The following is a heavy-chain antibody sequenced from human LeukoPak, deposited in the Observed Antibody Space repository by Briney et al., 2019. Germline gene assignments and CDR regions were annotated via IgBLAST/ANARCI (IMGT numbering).Heavy chain of an antibody. J-gene: IGHJ3*02. CDR2: INPNSGGT. V-gene: IGHV1-2*02. D-gene: IGHD4-23*01. CDR3: ATGPVVTLSNAFDI. Sequence: ASVKVSCKASGYTFTGYYMHWVRRAPGQGLEWMGWINPNSGGTNYAQKFQGRVTMTRDTSISTAYMELSRLRSDDTAVYYCATGPVVTLSNAFDIWGQGTMVTVSS. CDR1: GYTFTGYY.